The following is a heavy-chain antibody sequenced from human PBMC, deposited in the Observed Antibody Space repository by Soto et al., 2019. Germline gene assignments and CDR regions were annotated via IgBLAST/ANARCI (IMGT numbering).Heavy chain of an antibody. CDR3: AHRHYYGSGNLGMDV. J-gene: IGHJ6*02. D-gene: IGHD3-10*01. CDR1: GFSLTTSGVG. V-gene: IGHV2-5*02. Sequence: QITLKESGPTLVKPTQTLTLTCTFSGFSLTTSGVGVGWIRQPPGKALEWLALIYGVDDKRYSPSLKSRLTITGDTSKDQVVLTMTNMHPVDTATYYCAHRHYYGSGNLGMDVWGQGTTVTVSS. CDR2: IYGVDDK.